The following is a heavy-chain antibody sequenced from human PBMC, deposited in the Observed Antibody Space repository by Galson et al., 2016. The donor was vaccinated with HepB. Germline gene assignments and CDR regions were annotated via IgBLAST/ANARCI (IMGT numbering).Heavy chain of an antibody. CDR2: VYHTGST. D-gene: IGHD1-1*01. CDR3: ARGWNGYLLY. V-gene: IGHV4-4*02. CDR1: GGSITITNW. Sequence: SETLSLTCTVSGGSITITNWWTWVRQPPGKGLEWIGEVYHTGSTNYNPSLKSRVTISVDKSKNQFSLKLSSVTAADTAVYYCARGWNGYLLYWGQGTLVTVSS. J-gene: IGHJ1*01.